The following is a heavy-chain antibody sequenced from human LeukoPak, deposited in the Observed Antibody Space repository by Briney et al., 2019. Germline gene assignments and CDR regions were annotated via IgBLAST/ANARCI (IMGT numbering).Heavy chain of an antibody. J-gene: IGHJ6*02. CDR3: ARDRPRDGYYYYGMDV. CDR2: IYYSGST. V-gene: IGHV4-59*01. Sequence: SETLSFTCTVSGGSISSYYWSWIRQPPGKGLEWIGYIYYSGSTNYNPSLKSRVTISVDTSKNQFSLKLSSVTAADTAVYYCARDRPRDGYYYYGMDVWGQGTTVTVSS. CDR1: GGSISSYY.